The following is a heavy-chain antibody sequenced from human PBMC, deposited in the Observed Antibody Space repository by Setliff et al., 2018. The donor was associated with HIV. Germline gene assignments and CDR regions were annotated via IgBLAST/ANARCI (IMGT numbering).Heavy chain of an antibody. D-gene: IGHD3-22*01. J-gene: IGHJ4*02. Sequence: LSLTCVVSGYSISRGYYWAWIRQPPGKGLEWIASIYHSGITYYNPSLKSRVTISVDTSEDQFSLKLSSVTAADTAMYFCARLGHYDSSGYYSALYFDSWGQGTLVTVSS. CDR3: ARLGHYDSSGYYSALYFDS. CDR2: IYHSGIT. V-gene: IGHV4-38-2*01. CDR1: GYSISRGYY.